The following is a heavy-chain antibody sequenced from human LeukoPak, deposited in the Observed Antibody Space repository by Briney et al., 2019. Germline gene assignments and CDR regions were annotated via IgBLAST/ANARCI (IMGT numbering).Heavy chain of an antibody. CDR1: GYTFTSYY. Sequence: GSVQDSFKASGYTFTSYYMHWVGQPPAQEVEGMGIINHSGGSTSYAQKFKGRVSMTRYTSTSTVYMELSSLRSEDTAVYYCARDLDCSSTSCSTIDYRGQGTLVTVSS. V-gene: IGHV1-46*01. J-gene: IGHJ4*02. CDR2: INHSGGST. D-gene: IGHD2-2*01. CDR3: ARDLDCSSTSCSTIDY.